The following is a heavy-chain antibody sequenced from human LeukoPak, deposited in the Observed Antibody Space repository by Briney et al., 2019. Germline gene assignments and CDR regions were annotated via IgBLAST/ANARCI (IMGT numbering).Heavy chain of an antibody. J-gene: IGHJ2*01. D-gene: IGHD3-3*01. Sequence: ASVKVSCKASGYTFTSYYMHWVRQAPGQGLEWMGIINPSGDSTSYAQKFQGRVTMTRDTSTSTVYMELSSLRPEDTAVYYCARDSSYYDFWSGYRLGYFDLWGRGTLVTVSS. V-gene: IGHV1-46*01. CDR3: ARDSSYYDFWSGYRLGYFDL. CDR1: GYTFTSYY. CDR2: INPSGDST.